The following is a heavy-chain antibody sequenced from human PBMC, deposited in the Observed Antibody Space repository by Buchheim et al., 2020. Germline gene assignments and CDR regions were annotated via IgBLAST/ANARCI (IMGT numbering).Heavy chain of an antibody. V-gene: IGHV3-66*03. CDR1: GFTVSSNY. J-gene: IGHJ4*02. D-gene: IGHD1-26*01. Sequence: EVQLVESGGGLIQPGGSLRLSCAASGFTVSSNYMSWVRQAPGKGLEWVSYIDGNDNRRFYADSVTGRFTVSRDNAKNAMYLQMNNLREDDTAVYYCVRERQDIRSYDVWGQGTL. CDR2: IDGNDNRR. CDR3: VRERQDIRSYDV.